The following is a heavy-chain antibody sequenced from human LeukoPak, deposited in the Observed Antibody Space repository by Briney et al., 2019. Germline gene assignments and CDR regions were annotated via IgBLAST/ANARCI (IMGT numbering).Heavy chain of an antibody. D-gene: IGHD3-16*01. J-gene: IGHJ4*02. Sequence: GGSLRLSCAASGFTFSSYGMHWVRQAPGKGLEWVAVISYDGSNKYYADSVKGRFTISRDNAQNSLYLQMNSLRAEDTAVYYCARSPRGSHFDYWGQGTLVTVSS. CDR3: ARSPRGSHFDY. V-gene: IGHV3-30*03. CDR1: GFTFSSYG. CDR2: ISYDGSNK.